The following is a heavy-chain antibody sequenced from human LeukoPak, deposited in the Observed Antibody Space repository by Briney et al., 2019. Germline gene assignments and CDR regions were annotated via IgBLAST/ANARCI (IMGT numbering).Heavy chain of an antibody. CDR2: VIPILGIA. CDR3: ARMAKGGYYDSSGYYSYYFDY. D-gene: IGHD3-22*01. CDR1: GGTFSSYA. J-gene: IGHJ4*02. V-gene: IGHV1-69*04. Sequence: SVKVSCKASGGTFSSYAISWVRQAPGQGLEWMGRVIPILGIANYAQKFQGRVTITADKSTSTAYMELSSLRSEDTAVYYCARMAKGGYYDSSGYYSYYFDYWGQGTLVTVSS.